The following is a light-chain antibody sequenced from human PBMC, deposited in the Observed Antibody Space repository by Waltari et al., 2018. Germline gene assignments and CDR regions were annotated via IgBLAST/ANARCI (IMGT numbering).Light chain of an antibody. CDR1: QSVSSY. Sequence: IVLTQSTATLSVSPGERATLSCRASQSVSSYLTWYQQKPGQAHRLLIYDASNRATGSPARFSGSVSGTDFTLTISSLEPEDFAVYYCQQRSNWPPRYTFGQGTKLEIK. V-gene: IGKV3-11*01. CDR3: QQRSNWPPRYT. CDR2: DAS. J-gene: IGKJ2*01.